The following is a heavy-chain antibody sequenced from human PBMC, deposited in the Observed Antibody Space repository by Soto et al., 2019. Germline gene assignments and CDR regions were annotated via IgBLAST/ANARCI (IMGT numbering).Heavy chain of an antibody. D-gene: IGHD2-21*02. CDR1: GGSISSYY. Sequence: ASETLSLTCTVSGGSISSYYWSWIRQPPGKGLEWIGYIFYSGSTNYNPSLKSRVTISVDTSKNQFSLKLSSVTAADTAVYYCANIPTAFHSIDSWGQGALVTVSS. J-gene: IGHJ4*02. CDR2: IFYSGST. V-gene: IGHV4-59*01. CDR3: ANIPTAFHSIDS.